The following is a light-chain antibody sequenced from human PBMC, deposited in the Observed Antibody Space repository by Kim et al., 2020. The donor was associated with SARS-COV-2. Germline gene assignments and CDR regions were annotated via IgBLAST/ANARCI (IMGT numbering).Light chain of an antibody. CDR2: YDR. CDR1: NIGSKS. V-gene: IGLV3-21*04. CDR3: QVWDSSSDHRV. J-gene: IGLJ3*02. Sequence: APGKTARITCGGNNIGSKSVHWYQQKPGQAPVLVIHYDRGRPSGIPERFSGSNSGNTATLTISRVEAGDEADYYCQVWDSSSDHRVFGGGTKLTVL.